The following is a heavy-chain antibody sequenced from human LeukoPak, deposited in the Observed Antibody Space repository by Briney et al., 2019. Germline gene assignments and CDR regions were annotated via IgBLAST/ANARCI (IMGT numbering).Heavy chain of an antibody. CDR2: INPNSGGT. J-gene: IGHJ4*02. CDR3: ASLPRDAYTYVWDH. D-gene: IGHD5-24*01. CDR1: GYTFTGYY. Sequence: ASVKVSCKASGYTFTGYYIHWVRQALGQGLEWMGRINPNSGGTNYAQKFQGRVTMTRDTSISTAYMELSSLRSDDTAMYYCASLPRDAYTYVWDHWGQGTLVTVSS. V-gene: IGHV1-2*02.